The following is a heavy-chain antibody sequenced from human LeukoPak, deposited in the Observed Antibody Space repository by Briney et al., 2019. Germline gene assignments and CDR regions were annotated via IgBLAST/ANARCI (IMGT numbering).Heavy chain of an antibody. CDR3: ARADRSSSGGIFDY. V-gene: IGHV4-59*01. CDR2: NYYSGST. Sequence: SETLSLTCTVSGGSISSYYWSWIRQPPGKGLEWIGCNYYSGSTNYNPSLKSRVTISVDTSKNQFSLKLSSVTAADTAVYYCARADRSSSGGIFDYWGQGTLVTVSS. J-gene: IGHJ4*02. D-gene: IGHD6-19*01. CDR1: GGSISSYY.